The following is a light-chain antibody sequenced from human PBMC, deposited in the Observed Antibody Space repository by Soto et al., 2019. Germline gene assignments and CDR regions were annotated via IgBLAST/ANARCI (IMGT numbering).Light chain of an antibody. V-gene: IGKV2-30*02. CDR3: MQGTHWPWT. CDR1: QSLIHSDGNTY. CDR2: KVS. J-gene: IGKJ1*01. Sequence: DVVMTQSPLSLPVTLGQPASISCRSSQSLIHSDGNTYLNWFQQRPGQSPRRLIYKVSDRDSGGQNRFSGSRSGNDFTLKISRVEAEDVGVYYFMQGTHWPWTFGQGTEVEIK.